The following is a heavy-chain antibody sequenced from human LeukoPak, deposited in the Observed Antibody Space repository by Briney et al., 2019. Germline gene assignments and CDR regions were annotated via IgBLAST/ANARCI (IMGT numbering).Heavy chain of an antibody. J-gene: IGHJ6*04. D-gene: IGHD3-10*01. V-gene: IGHV4-34*01. CDR2: INHSGST. CDR3: ARSQAVVRGTPKGGMDV. CDR1: GGSFSGYY. Sequence: SETLSLTCAVYGGSFSGYYWSWIRLPPGKGLEWIGEINHSGSTNYNPSLKSRVTISVDTSKNQFSLKLSSVTAADTAVYYCARSQAVVRGTPKGGMDVWGKGTTVTVSS.